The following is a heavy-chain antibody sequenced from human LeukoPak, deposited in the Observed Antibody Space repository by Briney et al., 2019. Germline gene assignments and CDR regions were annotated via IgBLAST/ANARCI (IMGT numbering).Heavy chain of an antibody. V-gene: IGHV4-38-2*02. J-gene: IGHJ4*02. Sequence: PSETLSLTCTVSGYSISSDYYWGWIRQPPGKGLEWIGSIYHSGSTYYNPSLKSRVTISVDTSKNQFSLKLSSVTAADTAVYYCARGARYGSGSFDWGQGTLVTVSS. D-gene: IGHD3-10*01. CDR3: ARGARYGSGSFD. CDR2: IYHSGST. CDR1: GYSISSDYY.